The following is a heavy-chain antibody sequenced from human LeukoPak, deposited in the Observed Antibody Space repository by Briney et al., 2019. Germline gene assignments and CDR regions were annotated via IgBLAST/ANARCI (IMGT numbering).Heavy chain of an antibody. CDR2: IYYSGST. J-gene: IGHJ5*02. CDR1: GGSISSYY. Sequence: SETLSLTCTVSGGSISSYYWSWIRQPPGKGLEWIGYIYYSGSTNYNPSLKRRVTISVDTSKNQFSLKLSSVTAADTAVYYCARGWLGYGPVRSWFDPWGQGTLVTVSS. CDR3: ARGWLGYGPVRSWFDP. V-gene: IGHV4-59*01. D-gene: IGHD6-19*01.